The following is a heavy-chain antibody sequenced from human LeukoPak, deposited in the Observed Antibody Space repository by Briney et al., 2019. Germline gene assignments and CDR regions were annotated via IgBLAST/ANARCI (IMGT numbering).Heavy chain of an antibody. CDR3: ARGHYYDSRKYFDY. CDR1: GFTVSSNY. Sequence: GGSLRLSCAASGFTVSSNYMSWVRQAPGKGLEWVSVIYSGGSTYYADSVKGRFTISRDNSKNTLYLQMNSLRAEDTAVYYCARGHYYDSRKYFDYWGQGTLVTASS. CDR2: IYSGGST. D-gene: IGHD3-22*01. V-gene: IGHV3-66*01. J-gene: IGHJ4*02.